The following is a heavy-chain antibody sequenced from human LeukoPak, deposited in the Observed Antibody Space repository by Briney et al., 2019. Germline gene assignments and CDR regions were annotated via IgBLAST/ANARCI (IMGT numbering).Heavy chain of an antibody. CDR2: ISYDGSNK. Sequence: GGSLRLSCAASGFTVSSNYMSWVRQAPGKGLEWVAVISYDGSNKYYADSVKGRFTISRDNSKNTLYLQMNSLRAEDTAVYYCARDAVNYYDSSGYYYPGDYWGQGTLVTVSS. V-gene: IGHV3-30*01. CDR1: GFTVSSNY. J-gene: IGHJ4*02. CDR3: ARDAVNYYDSSGYYYPGDY. D-gene: IGHD3-22*01.